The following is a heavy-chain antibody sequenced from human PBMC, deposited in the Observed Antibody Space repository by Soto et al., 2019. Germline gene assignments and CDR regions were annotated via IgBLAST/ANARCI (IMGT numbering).Heavy chain of an antibody. D-gene: IGHD2-15*01. Sequence: SETLSLTCAVSGAYISSDYWSWIRQPPGKGLEWIGYTYYSGSTNYNPSLKSRVTMSVDTSKNQFSLKLNSVTAADTAVYYCARTYCSGGSCYPGGNWFDPWGQGTLVTVSS. CDR3: ARTYCSGGSCYPGGNWFDP. CDR1: GAYISSDY. CDR2: TYYSGST. V-gene: IGHV4-59*01. J-gene: IGHJ5*02.